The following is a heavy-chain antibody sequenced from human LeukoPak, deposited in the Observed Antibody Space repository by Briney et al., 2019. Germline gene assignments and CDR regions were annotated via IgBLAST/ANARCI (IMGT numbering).Heavy chain of an antibody. CDR3: ARSGMDCSSTSCYLDAFDI. Sequence: PGGSLRLSCAASGFTFSSYSMNWVRQAPGKGLEWVSYISSSSSTIYYADSVKGRFTISRDNAKNSLYLQMNSLRAEDTAVYYCARSGMDCSSTSCYLDAFDIWGQGTMVTVSS. CDR2: ISSSSSTI. J-gene: IGHJ3*02. V-gene: IGHV3-48*01. CDR1: GFTFSSYS. D-gene: IGHD2-2*01.